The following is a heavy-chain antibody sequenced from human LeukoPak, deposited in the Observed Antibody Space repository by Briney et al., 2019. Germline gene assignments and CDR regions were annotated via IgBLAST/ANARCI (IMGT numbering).Heavy chain of an antibody. CDR1: GFTFSSYS. Sequence: SGGSLRLSCAASGFTFSSYSMNWVRQAPGKGLEWVSSISSSSTYISYTDSVKGRFTISRDNAKNSLYLQMNSLRAEDTAVYYCARASSSSPDYWGQGTLVTVSS. J-gene: IGHJ4*02. CDR3: ARASSSSPDY. V-gene: IGHV3-21*01. CDR2: ISSSSTYI.